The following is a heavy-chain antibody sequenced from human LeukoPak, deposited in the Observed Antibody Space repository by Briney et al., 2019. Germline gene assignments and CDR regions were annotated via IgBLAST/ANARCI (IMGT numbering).Heavy chain of an antibody. CDR1: GGSFSGYY. J-gene: IGHJ4*02. CDR3: ARAVTTVTTPNYFDY. CDR2: INHSGST. V-gene: IGHV4-34*01. Sequence: PSETLSLTCAVYGGSFSGYYWSWIRQPPGKGLELIGEINHSGSTNYNPSLKSRVTISVDTSKNQFSLKLSSVTAADTAVYYCARAVTTVTTPNYFDYWGQGTLVTVSS. D-gene: IGHD4-17*01.